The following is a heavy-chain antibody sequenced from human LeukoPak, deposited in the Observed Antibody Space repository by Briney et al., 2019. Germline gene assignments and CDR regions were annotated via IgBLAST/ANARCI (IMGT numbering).Heavy chain of an antibody. CDR1: GYIFTDYY. D-gene: IGHD3-9*01. CDR3: ARERGALYYDILTGYSD. Sequence: GASVKVSCKASGYIFTDYYMHWVRQAPGQGLEWMGWISAYNGNTNYAQKLQGRVTMTTDTSTSTAYMELRSLRSDDTAVYYCARERGALYYDILTGYSDWGQGTLVTVSS. CDR2: ISAYNGNT. V-gene: IGHV1-18*04. J-gene: IGHJ4*02.